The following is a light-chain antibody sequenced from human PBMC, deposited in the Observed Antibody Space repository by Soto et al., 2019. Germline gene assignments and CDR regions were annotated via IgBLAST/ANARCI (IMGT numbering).Light chain of an antibody. CDR1: QSVSSN. CDR3: QQYGNSPIT. J-gene: IGKJ5*01. Sequence: EIVMTQSPATLSVSPGERSTLSCRASQSVSSNLAWYQQKPGQAPRLLIYGVFSRATGIPDRFSGCGSGTDFTLTISRLEPEDFAVYYCQQYGNSPITFGQGTRLEI. CDR2: GVF. V-gene: IGKV3-20*01.